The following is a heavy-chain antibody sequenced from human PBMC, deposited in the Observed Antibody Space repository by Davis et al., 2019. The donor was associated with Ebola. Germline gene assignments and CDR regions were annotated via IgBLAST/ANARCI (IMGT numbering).Heavy chain of an antibody. Sequence: AASVKVSCKASGYTFTSYAMHWVRQAPGQRLEWMGWINAGNGNTKYSQKFQGRVTITRDTSASTVYMELSSLRSEDTAVYYCATGLLWFREGYYYYGMDVWGQGTTVTVSS. CDR3: ATGLLWFREGYYYYGMDV. D-gene: IGHD3-10*01. CDR2: INAGNGNT. CDR1: GYTFTSYA. V-gene: IGHV1-3*01. J-gene: IGHJ6*02.